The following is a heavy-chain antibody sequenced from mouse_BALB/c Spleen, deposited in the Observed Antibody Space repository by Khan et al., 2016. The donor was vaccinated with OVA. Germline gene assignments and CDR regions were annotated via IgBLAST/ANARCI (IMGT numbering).Heavy chain of an antibody. D-gene: IGHD1-2*01. CDR3: ARTARIKY. CDR1: GYSITSGYG. CDR2: ISYSGST. V-gene: IGHV3-2*02. Sequence: QLVESGPGLVKPSQSLSLTCTVTGYSITSGYGWNWIRQSPGNKLEWMGYISYSGSTNYNPSLKSRISITRDTSKNQFFLQLNSVTTEDTATYYCARTARIKYWGQGTTLTVSS. J-gene: IGHJ2*01.